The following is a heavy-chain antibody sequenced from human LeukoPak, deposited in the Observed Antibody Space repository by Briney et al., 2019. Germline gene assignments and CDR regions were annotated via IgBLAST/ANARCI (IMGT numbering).Heavy chain of an antibody. CDR2: ISAYNGNT. J-gene: IGHJ3*02. D-gene: IGHD1-1*01. V-gene: IGHV1-18*01. CDR3: ARDLSLVVQLERSDAFDI. CDR1: GYTFTSYD. Sequence: ASVKVSCKASGYTFTSYDINWVRQAPGQGLEWMGWISAYNGNTNYAQKLQGRVTMTTDTSTSTAYMELRSLRSDDTAVYYCARDLSLVVQLERSDAFDIWGQGTMVTVSS.